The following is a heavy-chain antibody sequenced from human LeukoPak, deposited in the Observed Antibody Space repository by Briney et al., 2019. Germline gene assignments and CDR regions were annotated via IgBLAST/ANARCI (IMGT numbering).Heavy chain of an antibody. CDR3: AKDYYGSGSYFDY. CDR2: ISGSGGST. V-gene: IGHV3-23*01. D-gene: IGHD3-10*01. Sequence: GGSLRLSCAASGFTFSSYGMSWVRQAPGKGLEWVSAISGSGGSTYYADSVKGRFTISRDNSKNTLYLQMNSLRAEDTAVYYCAKDYYGSGSYFDYWGQGTLVTVSS. CDR1: GFTFSSYG. J-gene: IGHJ4*02.